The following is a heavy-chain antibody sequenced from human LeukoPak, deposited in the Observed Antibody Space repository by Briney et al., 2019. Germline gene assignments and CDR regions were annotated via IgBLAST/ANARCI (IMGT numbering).Heavy chain of an antibody. CDR1: GYTFTSYY. CDR3: ARDNTRDYMAV. J-gene: IGHJ6*03. Sequence: ASVKVSCKASGYTFTSYYMHWVRQAPAQGLEWMGIINPSGGSTSYAQKFQGRVTMTTDTSTSTVYMELSSLRSEDTAVYYCARDNTRDYMAVSDKGPTVTVSS. CDR2: INPSGGST. V-gene: IGHV1-46*01.